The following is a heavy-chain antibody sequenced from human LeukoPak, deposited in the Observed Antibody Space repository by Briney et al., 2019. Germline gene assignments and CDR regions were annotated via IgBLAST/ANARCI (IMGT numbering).Heavy chain of an antibody. CDR2: ISGGGSGT. J-gene: IGHJ4*02. CDR1: GFTFSSYA. CDR3: ARDIYGVVVPRFDY. D-gene: IGHD3-22*01. V-gene: IGHV3-23*01. Sequence: PGGSLRLSCAPSGFTFSSYAMSWVRQAPGKGLEWVAVISGGGSGTYYADSVRGRFTISRDNSKNTVYLQMNSLRAEDTAVYYCARDIYGVVVPRFDYWGQGALVTVSS.